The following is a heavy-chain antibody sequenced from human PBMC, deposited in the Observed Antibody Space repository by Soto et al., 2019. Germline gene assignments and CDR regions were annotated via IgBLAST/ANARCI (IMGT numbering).Heavy chain of an antibody. CDR2: IYLSGTT. Sequence: QVQLQESGPGLVKPSETLSLTCTVSGGSISSFYWNWIRLSAGKGLEWIGRIYLSGTTTYNPSLQSRLTMSVDTSKNPFSLKLKSLTAADTAVYYCARSPSTSSIGTFDIWGQGTKVTVSS. J-gene: IGHJ3*02. V-gene: IGHV4-4*07. CDR3: ARSPSTSSIGTFDI. D-gene: IGHD6-6*01. CDR1: GGSISSFY.